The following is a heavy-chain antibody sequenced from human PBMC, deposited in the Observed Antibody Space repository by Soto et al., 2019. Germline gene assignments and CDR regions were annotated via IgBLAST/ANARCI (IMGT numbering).Heavy chain of an antibody. CDR3: ARDAAIGMNDY. V-gene: IGHV1-18*01. CDR2: INAYNGNT. Sequence: QVQLVKSGAEVKKPGASVEVSCKASGYTFTSYGISWVRQAPGQGLEWMGWINAYNGNTKNAQKLQGRVTMTTDTSTSTAYMELRSLRSDDTAVYYCARDAAIGMNDYWGQGTLVTVSS. D-gene: IGHD1-20*01. CDR1: GYTFTSYG. J-gene: IGHJ4*02.